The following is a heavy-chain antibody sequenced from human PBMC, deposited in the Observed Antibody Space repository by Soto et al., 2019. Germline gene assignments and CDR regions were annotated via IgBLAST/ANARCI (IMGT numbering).Heavy chain of an antibody. J-gene: IGHJ6*01. CDR2: INHSGST. CDR3: ARGGYCSGGSCYSYYYYDMDV. CDR1: GGSFSGYY. V-gene: IGHV4-34*01. Sequence: SETLSLTCAVYGGSFSGYYWSWIRQPPGKGLEWIGEINHSGSTNYNPSLKSRVTISLDMSKNQFSLKLSSVTAADTAVYYCARGGYCSGGSCYSYYYYDMDVWGQGTTVTVSS. D-gene: IGHD2-15*01.